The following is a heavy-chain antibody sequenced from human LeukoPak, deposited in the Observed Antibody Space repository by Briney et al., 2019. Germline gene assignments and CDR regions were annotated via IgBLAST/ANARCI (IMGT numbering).Heavy chain of an antibody. V-gene: IGHV3-30-3*01. J-gene: IGHJ4*02. CDR2: LSYDGSNK. CDR1: GFTFSTYA. Sequence: GGSLRLSCSASGFTFSTYAMNWVRQAPGKGLEWVAVLSYDGSNKYYADSVKGRFTTSKDNSKNTLYLQMNSLRIEGTAVYYCARHPGDNWGQGTLVTVSS. CDR3: ARHPGDN.